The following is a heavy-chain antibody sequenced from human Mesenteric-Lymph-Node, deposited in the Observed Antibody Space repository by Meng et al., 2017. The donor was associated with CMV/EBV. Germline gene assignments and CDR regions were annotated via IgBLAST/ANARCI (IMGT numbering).Heavy chain of an antibody. CDR1: GNAISNSTYY. V-gene: IGHV4-39*01. CDR3: ARRGNYDSDYSEY. J-gene: IGHJ4*02. D-gene: IGHD3-22*01. CDR2: VHHSGTT. Sequence: FQQTGPGLVKPCATSSLACTVSGNAISNSTYYWTGIRQPPGKGLEWIGSVHHSGTTYYNPSLKGRLTISVDTSANLFSLRLTTVTAADTATYYCARRGNYDSDYSEYWGQGTLVTVSS.